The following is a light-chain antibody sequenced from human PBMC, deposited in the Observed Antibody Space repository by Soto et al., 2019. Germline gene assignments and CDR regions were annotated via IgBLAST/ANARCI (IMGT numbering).Light chain of an antibody. Sequence: QSVLTQPASVSGSPGQSITISCTGTSSDVGGYNYVSWYQQHPGKAPKLMICDVSNRPSGVSNRFSGSKSGDTASLTISGLQAEDEADYYCSSYSSSSTYVFGTRTEVTVL. CDR1: SSDVGGYNY. CDR2: DVS. V-gene: IGLV2-14*01. CDR3: SSYSSSSTYV. J-gene: IGLJ1*01.